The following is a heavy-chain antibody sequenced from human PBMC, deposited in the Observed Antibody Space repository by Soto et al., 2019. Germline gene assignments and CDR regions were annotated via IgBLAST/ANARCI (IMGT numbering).Heavy chain of an antibody. CDR3: ARDTAGAFDI. V-gene: IGHV3-13*01. CDR1: GFTFSSYD. D-gene: IGHD4-17*01. Sequence: EVQLVESGGGLVQPGGSLRLSCAASGFTFSSYDMHWVRQATGKGLEWVSAISTAGDTYYPGSVKGRFTISRENAKYSLYLQMNSLRAGDTAVYYCARDTAGAFDIWGQGTMVTVSS. J-gene: IGHJ3*02. CDR2: ISTAGDT.